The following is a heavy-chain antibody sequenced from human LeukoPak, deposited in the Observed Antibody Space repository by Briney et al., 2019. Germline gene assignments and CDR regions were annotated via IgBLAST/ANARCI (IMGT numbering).Heavy chain of an antibody. CDR2: INHSGST. CDR3: TRVCGWNYDILTGYYPEENFFDY. V-gene: IGHV4-34*01. Sequence: SETLSLTCAVYGGSFSGYYWSWIRQPPGKGLEWIGEINHSGSTNYNPSLKSRVTISVDTSKNQFSLKLSSVTVADTAVYYCTRVCGWNYDILTGYYPEENFFDYWGQGTLVTVSS. CDR1: GGSFSGYY. D-gene: IGHD3-9*01. J-gene: IGHJ4*02.